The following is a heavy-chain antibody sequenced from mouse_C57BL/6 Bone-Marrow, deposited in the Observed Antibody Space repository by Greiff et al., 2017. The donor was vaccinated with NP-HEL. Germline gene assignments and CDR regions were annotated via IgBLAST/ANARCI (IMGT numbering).Heavy chain of an antibody. J-gene: IGHJ2*01. D-gene: IGHD2-10*01. Sequence: VQLQQSGAELVKPGASVKLSCTASGFNIKDYYMHWVKQRPEQGLEWIGRIDPEDGETKYAPKFKGKATITADTSSNTAYLQLSSLTSEDTVVSYCARVLAYSYFDYWGQGTTLTVSA. CDR1: GFNIKDYY. CDR2: IDPEDGET. V-gene: IGHV14-2*01. CDR3: ARVLAYSYFDY.